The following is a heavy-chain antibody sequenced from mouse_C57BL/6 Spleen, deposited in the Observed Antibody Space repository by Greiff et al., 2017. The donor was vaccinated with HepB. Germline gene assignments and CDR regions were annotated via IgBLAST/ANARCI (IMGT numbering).Heavy chain of an antibody. CDR2: ISDGGSYT. CDR3: ARRGYDAPWFAY. D-gene: IGHD2-2*01. CDR1: GFTFSSYA. V-gene: IGHV5-4*01. Sequence: EVQGVESGGGLVKPGGSLKLSCAASGFTFSSYAMSWVRQTPEKRLEWVATISDGGSYTYYPDNVKGRFTISRDNAKNNLYLQMSHLKSEDTAMYYCARRGYDAPWFAYWGQGTLVTVSA. J-gene: IGHJ3*01.